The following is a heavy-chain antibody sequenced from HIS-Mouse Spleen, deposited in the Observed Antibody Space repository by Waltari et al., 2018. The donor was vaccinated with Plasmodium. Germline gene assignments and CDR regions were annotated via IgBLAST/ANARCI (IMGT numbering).Heavy chain of an antibody. V-gene: IGHV3-7*01. Sequence: EVQLVESGGGLVQPGGSLRLSCAASGFTFSSYWMSWVRQAPGKGLEWVANIKEDGSEKYYVEPVKGRFTISRDNAKNSLYLQMNSLRAEDTAVYYCASSWYWYFDLWGRGTLVTVSS. CDR1: GFTFSSYW. D-gene: IGHD6-13*01. CDR2: IKEDGSEK. J-gene: IGHJ2*01. CDR3: ASSWYWYFDL.